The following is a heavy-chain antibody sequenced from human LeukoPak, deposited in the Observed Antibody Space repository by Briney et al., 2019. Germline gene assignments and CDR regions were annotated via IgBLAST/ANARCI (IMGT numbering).Heavy chain of an antibody. V-gene: IGHV2-70*20. CDR2: IDWDDDK. CDR1: GFSLSTRGMC. CDR3: ARSRYNWKMQGRGAYFDY. D-gene: IGHD1-20*01. Sequence: ESGPTLVNPPQTLTLTCTFSGFSLSTRGMCVSGVRQPPGKALEWLALIDWDDDKYYSTSLKTRLTISKDPSKNQVVLTMTNMDPVETATYYCARSRYNWKMQGRGAYFDYWGQGTLVTVSS. J-gene: IGHJ4*02.